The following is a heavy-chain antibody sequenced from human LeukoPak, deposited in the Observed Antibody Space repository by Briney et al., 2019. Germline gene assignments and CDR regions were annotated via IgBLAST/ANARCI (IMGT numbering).Heavy chain of an antibody. CDR3: ARGSFGRMRGWAHWNDVYYYGMDV. Sequence: PSETLSLTCAVSGGSFSGYYWSWIRQPPGKGLEWMWEINHSGSTNYNPSPKSRVTISVDTSKNQFSLKLSSVTAADKAVYYCARGSFGRMRGWAHWNDVYYYGMDVWGQGTTVTVSS. D-gene: IGHD1-1*01. CDR2: INHSGST. CDR1: GGSFSGYY. J-gene: IGHJ6*02. V-gene: IGHV4-34*01.